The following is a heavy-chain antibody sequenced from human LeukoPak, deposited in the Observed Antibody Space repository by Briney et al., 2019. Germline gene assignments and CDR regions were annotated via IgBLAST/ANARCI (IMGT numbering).Heavy chain of an antibody. J-gene: IGHJ6*02. Sequence: PSETLSLTCTVSGGSISSGGYYWSWIRQHPGKGLEWIGYIYYSGSTYYNPSLKSRVTISVDTSKNQFSLKLSSVTAADTAVYYCARGHSSRSFGGYYYYGMDVWGQGTTVTVSS. CDR2: IYYSGST. CDR3: ARGHSSRSFGGYYYYGMDV. V-gene: IGHV4-31*03. CDR1: GGSISSGGYY. D-gene: IGHD6-13*01.